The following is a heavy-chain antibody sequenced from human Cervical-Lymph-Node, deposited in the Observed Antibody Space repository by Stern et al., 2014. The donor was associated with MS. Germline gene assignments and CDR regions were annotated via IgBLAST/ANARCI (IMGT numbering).Heavy chain of an antibody. CDR2: IRGHNGNT. J-gene: IGHJ6*02. Sequence: QVQLVQSGAEVKKPGASVKVSCKTSGYTFSTYGITWVRQAPGQGPEWMGWIRGHNGNTNFAERFQGRLTMTTDTSTRTAYMELRSLRYDDTAVYFCARDPGGYFHGMDVWGQGTTVTVSS. CDR3: ARDPGGYFHGMDV. V-gene: IGHV1-18*01. CDR1: GYTFSTYG. D-gene: IGHD3-10*01.